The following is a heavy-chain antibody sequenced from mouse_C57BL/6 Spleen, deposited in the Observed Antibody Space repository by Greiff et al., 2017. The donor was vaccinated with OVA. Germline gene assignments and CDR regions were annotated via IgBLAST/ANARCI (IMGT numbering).Heavy chain of an antibody. CDR2: IYPGDGDT. Sequence: QVQLQQSGPELVKPGASVKISRKASGYAFSSSWMNWVKQRPGKGLEWIGRIYPGDGDTNYNGKFKGKATLTADKSSSTAYMQLSSLTSEDSAVYFCAREGGYYAMDYWGQGTSVTVSS. V-gene: IGHV1-82*01. CDR3: AREGGYYAMDY. CDR1: GYAFSSSW. J-gene: IGHJ4*01.